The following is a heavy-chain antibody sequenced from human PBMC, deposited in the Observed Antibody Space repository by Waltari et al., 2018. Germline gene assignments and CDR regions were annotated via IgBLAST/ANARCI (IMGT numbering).Heavy chain of an antibody. Sequence: QVQLVQSGAEVKKPGSSVKVSCKASGGTFSSYAISWVRQAPGQGLEWMGGIIPIFGKANYAKEFQGRGTITGDESTSTVDMELSSLRSEDTAVYYCAREEGYSSSSFDYWGQGTLVT. CDR1: GGTFSSYA. V-gene: IGHV1-69*12. CDR3: AREEGYSSSSFDY. CDR2: IIPIFGKA. J-gene: IGHJ4*02. D-gene: IGHD6-6*01.